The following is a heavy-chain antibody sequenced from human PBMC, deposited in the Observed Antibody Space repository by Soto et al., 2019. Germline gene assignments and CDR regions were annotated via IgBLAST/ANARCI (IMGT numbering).Heavy chain of an antibody. CDR3: ASVYSSGYYHWFDP. CDR1: GGSISSGGYY. V-gene: IGHV4-31*03. J-gene: IGHJ5*02. CDR2: ISYSGST. Sequence: SETLSLTCTVSGGSISSGGYYWSWIRQHPGTGLEWIGYISYSGSTYYNPSLKSRVTISVDTSKNQFSLKLSSVTAADTAVYYCASVYSSGYYHWFDPWGQGTLVTVSS. D-gene: IGHD3-22*01.